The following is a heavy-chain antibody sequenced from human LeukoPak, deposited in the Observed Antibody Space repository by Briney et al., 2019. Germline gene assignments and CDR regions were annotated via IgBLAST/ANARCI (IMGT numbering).Heavy chain of an antibody. CDR2: IYPGDSDT. V-gene: IGHV5-51*01. Sequence: GESLKISCKGSGYSFTSYWIGWARQMPGKGLEWMGIIYPGDSDTRYSPSFQGQVTISADKSISTAYLQWSSLKASDTAMYYCARRGRDGYNSPDEMPGEFDAFDIWGQGTMVTVSS. CDR1: GYSFTSYW. CDR3: ARRGRDGYNSPDEMPGEFDAFDI. D-gene: IGHD5-24*01. J-gene: IGHJ3*02.